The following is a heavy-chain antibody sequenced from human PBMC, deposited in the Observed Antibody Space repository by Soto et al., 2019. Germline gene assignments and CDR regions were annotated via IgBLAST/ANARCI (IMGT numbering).Heavy chain of an antibody. V-gene: IGHV3-23*01. Sequence: GGSLRLSCAASGFTFSSYAMSWVRQAPGKGLEWVSAISGSGGSTYYADSVKGRFTISRDNSKNTLYLQMNSLRAEDTAVYYCAKEDYDFWSGPYYYGMDVWGQGTTVTVSS. D-gene: IGHD3-3*01. CDR1: GFTFSSYA. J-gene: IGHJ6*02. CDR3: AKEDYDFWSGPYYYGMDV. CDR2: ISGSGGST.